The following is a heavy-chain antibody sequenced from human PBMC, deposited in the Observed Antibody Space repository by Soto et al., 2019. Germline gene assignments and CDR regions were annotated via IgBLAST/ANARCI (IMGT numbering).Heavy chain of an antibody. J-gene: IGHJ5*02. D-gene: IGHD2-2*01. CDR2: IYYSGST. Sequence: QLQLQESGPGLVKPSETLSLTCTVSGGSISSSSYYWGWIRQPPGKGLEWIGSIYYSGSTYYNPSLKSRVTISVDTSKNQFSLKLSSVTAADTAVYYCARGKRTNIVVVPAAMLLEGVPYNWFDPWGQGTLVTVSS. V-gene: IGHV4-39*01. CDR3: ARGKRTNIVVVPAAMLLEGVPYNWFDP. CDR1: GGSISSSSYY.